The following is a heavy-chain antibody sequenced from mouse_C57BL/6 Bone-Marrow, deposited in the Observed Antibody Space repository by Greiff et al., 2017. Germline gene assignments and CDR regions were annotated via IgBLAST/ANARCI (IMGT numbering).Heavy chain of an antibody. CDR1: GFNIKDDY. Sequence: EVQLQQSGAELVRPGASVKLSCTASGFNIKDDYMHWVKQRPEQGLEWIGWIDPENGDTEYASKFQGKATITADTSSNTAYLQLSSLTSEDTAVYYCTTDYLLYFDYWGQGTTLTVSS. CDR2: IDPENGDT. D-gene: IGHD2-4*01. CDR3: TTDYLLYFDY. V-gene: IGHV14-4*01. J-gene: IGHJ2*01.